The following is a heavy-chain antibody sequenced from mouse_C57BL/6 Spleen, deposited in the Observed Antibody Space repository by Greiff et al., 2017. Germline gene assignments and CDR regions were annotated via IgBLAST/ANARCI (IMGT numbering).Heavy chain of an antibody. CDR1: GFSFNTYA. CDR3: VRQGTRGHYYAMDY. J-gene: IGHJ4*01. V-gene: IGHV10-1*01. CDR2: IRSKSNNYAT. D-gene: IGHD3-3*01. Sequence: EVQVVESGGGLVQPKGSLKLPCAASGFSFNTYAMNWVRQAPGKGLEWVARIRSKSNNYATYYADSVKDRFTISRDDSESMLYLQMNNLKTEDTAMYYCVRQGTRGHYYAMDYWGQGTSVTVSS.